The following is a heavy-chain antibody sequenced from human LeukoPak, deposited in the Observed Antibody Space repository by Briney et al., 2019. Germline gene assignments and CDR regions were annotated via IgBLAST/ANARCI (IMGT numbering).Heavy chain of an antibody. J-gene: IGHJ6*04. CDR1: GFTFISYA. CDR2: ISYDGSNK. Sequence: PGRALRLSCAASGFTFISYAMHWVRQAPGEGLEWGAVISYDGSNKYYADSVKGRFTISRDNSTNTLYLQMNSLRAEDTAVYYCARDDLVVVPAAKDYYYYGMDVWGKGTTVTVSS. CDR3: ARDDLVVVPAAKDYYYYGMDV. D-gene: IGHD2-2*01. V-gene: IGHV3-30*04.